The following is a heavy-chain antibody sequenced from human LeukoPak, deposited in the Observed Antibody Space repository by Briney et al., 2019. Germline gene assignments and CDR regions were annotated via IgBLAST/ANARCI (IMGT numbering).Heavy chain of an antibody. CDR2: INHSGST. Sequence: SETLSLTCAVYGGSFSGYYWSWIRQPPGKGLEWIGEINHSGSTNYNPSLKSRVTISVDTSKNQFSLKLSSVTAADTAVYYCARVEHDYVWGSYRRDFDYWGRGTLVTVSS. V-gene: IGHV4-34*01. D-gene: IGHD3-16*02. J-gene: IGHJ4*02. CDR3: ARVEHDYVWGSYRRDFDY. CDR1: GGSFSGYY.